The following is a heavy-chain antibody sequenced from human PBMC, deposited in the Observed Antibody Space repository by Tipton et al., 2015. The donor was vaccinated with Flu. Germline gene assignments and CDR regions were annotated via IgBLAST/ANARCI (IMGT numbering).Heavy chain of an antibody. CDR2: IHRSGST. Sequence: TLSLTCTVSGDSIRNDYFWGWIRQPPGKGLEWIATIHRSGSTKYNPSLKSRVTISIDTSKNQFYLEMRSVTAADMAVYYCARRDFSNYVSEPKNWFDPWGQGALVTVSS. D-gene: IGHD4-11*01. J-gene: IGHJ5*02. V-gene: IGHV4-38-2*02. CDR1: GDSIRNDYF. CDR3: ARRDFSNYVSEPKNWFDP.